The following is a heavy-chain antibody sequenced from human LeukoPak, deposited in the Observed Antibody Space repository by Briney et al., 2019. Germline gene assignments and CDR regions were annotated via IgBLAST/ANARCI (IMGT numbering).Heavy chain of an antibody. V-gene: IGHV4-39*01. D-gene: IGHD6-19*01. Sequence: SETLSLTCTVSGGSISSSSYYWGWIRQPPGKGLEWIGSIYYSGSTYYNPSLKSRVTISVDTSKNQFSLKLSSVTAADTAVYYCARRGGVAGTHFDYWGQGTLVTVSS. CDR3: ARRGGVAGTHFDY. CDR1: GGSISSSSYY. CDR2: IYYSGST. J-gene: IGHJ4*02.